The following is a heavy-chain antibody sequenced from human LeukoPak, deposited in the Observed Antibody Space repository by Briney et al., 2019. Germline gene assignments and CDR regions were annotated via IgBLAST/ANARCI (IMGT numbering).Heavy chain of an antibody. CDR2: IWYDGSNE. Sequence: QPGRSLRLSCAASGFTFSSYGMHWVRQAPGKGLEWVAVIWYDGSNESYADSVKGRFTISRDNSKKTMYLQMNSLRAEDTAVYYCARQGIVGAKRGGWFDYWGQGTLVTVSS. CDR1: GFTFSSYG. D-gene: IGHD1-26*01. V-gene: IGHV3-33*01. CDR3: ARQGIVGAKRGGWFDY. J-gene: IGHJ4*02.